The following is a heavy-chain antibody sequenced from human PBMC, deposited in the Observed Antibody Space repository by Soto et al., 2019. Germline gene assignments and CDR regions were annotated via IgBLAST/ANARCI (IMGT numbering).Heavy chain of an antibody. D-gene: IGHD2-2*01. CDR2: ISAYNGNT. Sequence: GPSVKVSCKASGYTFTSYGISWVRQAPGQGLEWMGWISAYNGNTNYAQKLQGRVTMTTDTSTSTAYMELRSLRSDDTAVYYCARDVLARHCSSTSCYGQRTRYNWFDPWGQGTLVTVSS. CDR3: ARDVLARHCSSTSCYGQRTRYNWFDP. J-gene: IGHJ5*02. CDR1: GYTFTSYG. V-gene: IGHV1-18*01.